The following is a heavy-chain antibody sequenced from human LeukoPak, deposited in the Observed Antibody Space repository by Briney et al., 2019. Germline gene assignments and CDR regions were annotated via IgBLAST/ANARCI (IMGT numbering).Heavy chain of an antibody. CDR2: ISWNSGSI. J-gene: IGHJ3*02. CDR3: AKDVVALTNADAFDI. Sequence: GGSLRLSCAASGFTFDDYAMHWVRQAPGKGLEWVSGISWNSGSIGYADSVKGRFTISRDNAKNSLYLQMNSLRAEDTALYYCAKDVVALTNADAFDIWGQGTMVTVSS. CDR1: GFTFDDYA. V-gene: IGHV3-9*01. D-gene: IGHD2-15*01.